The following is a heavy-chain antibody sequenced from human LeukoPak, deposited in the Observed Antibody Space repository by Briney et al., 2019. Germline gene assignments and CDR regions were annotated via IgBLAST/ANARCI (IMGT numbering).Heavy chain of an antibody. V-gene: IGHV3-33*01. CDR1: GFNFGIYG. D-gene: IGHD6-13*01. CDR2: MWDDGTNE. J-gene: IGHJ2*01. CDR3: ARGLRSSWWYFDL. Sequence: GRSLRLSCTASGFNFGIYGMHWVRQAPGKGLEWVAVMWDDGTNENYVESVKGRFAISRDNGKRTLYLQMNNLRAEDTAVYYCARGLRSSWWYFDLWGRGTLVTVSS.